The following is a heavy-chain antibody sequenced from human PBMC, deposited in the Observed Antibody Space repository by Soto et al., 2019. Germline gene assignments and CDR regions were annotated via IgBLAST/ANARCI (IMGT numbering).Heavy chain of an antibody. CDR2: ITDIGST. CDR1: GGSFSGYF. Sequence: SETLSLTCTVSGGSFSGYFWTWIRQPPGKRLEWIGYITDIGSTSYNPSLNSRVTILTDTTKNLFSLNLRSVTAADTAVYYCARQRVAPAQYYFDFWGQGIPVTVSS. CDR3: ARQRVAPAQYYFDF. V-gene: IGHV4-59*01. J-gene: IGHJ4*02. D-gene: IGHD5-18*01.